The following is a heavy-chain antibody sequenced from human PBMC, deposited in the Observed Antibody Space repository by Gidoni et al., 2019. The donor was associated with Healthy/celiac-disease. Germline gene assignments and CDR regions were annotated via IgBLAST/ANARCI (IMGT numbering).Heavy chain of an antibody. CDR3: ARIWYYYDSSGYYYDEGPYWYFDL. Sequence: QVTLKESGPVLVKPTETLTLTCTVSGFSLSNARMGVSWIRQPPGKALEWLAHIFSNDEKSYSTSLKSRLTISKDTSKSQVVLTMTNMDPVDTATYYCARIWYYYDSSGYYYDEGPYWYFDLWGRGTLVTVSS. CDR1: GFSLSNARMG. D-gene: IGHD3-22*01. CDR2: IFSNDEK. V-gene: IGHV2-26*01. J-gene: IGHJ2*01.